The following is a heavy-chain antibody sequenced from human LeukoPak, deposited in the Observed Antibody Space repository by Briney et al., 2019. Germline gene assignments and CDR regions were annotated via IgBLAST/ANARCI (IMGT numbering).Heavy chain of an antibody. Sequence: SETLSLTCTVSGGSISPYFWSWIRQPPGKGLEWIGYIYYSGSTNYNPSLKSRVTISVDTSKNQFSLKLSSVTAADTAVYYCARDPNGGWLDWFDPWGQGTLVTVSS. J-gene: IGHJ5*02. CDR1: GGSISPYF. V-gene: IGHV4-59*01. CDR3: ARDPNGGWLDWFDP. D-gene: IGHD5-12*01. CDR2: IYYSGST.